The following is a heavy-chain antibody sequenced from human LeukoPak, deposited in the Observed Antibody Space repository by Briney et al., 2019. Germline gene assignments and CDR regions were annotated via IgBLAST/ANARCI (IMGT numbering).Heavy chain of an antibody. V-gene: IGHV4-39*01. CDR1: GGSISSSSYY. D-gene: IGHD4-23*01. CDR2: IYYSGST. Sequence: SETLSPTFTVSGGSISSSSYYWGWIRQPPGKGLEWIGSIYYSGSTYYNPSLKSRVTISVDTSKNQFSLKLSSVTAADTAVYYCARRGNSGFLDYWGQGTLVTVSS. J-gene: IGHJ4*02. CDR3: ARRGNSGFLDY.